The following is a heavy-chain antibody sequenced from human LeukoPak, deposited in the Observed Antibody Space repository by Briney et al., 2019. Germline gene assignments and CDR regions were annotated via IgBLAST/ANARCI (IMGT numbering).Heavy chain of an antibody. D-gene: IGHD3-16*01. Sequence: ASETLSLTCTVSGVSISSYYWSWIRQPPGKGLEWIGYIYYSGSTNYNPSLKSRVTISVDTSKNQFSLKLSSVTAADTAVYYCARETSQKGAHYMDVWGKGTTVTISS. CDR1: GVSISSYY. J-gene: IGHJ6*03. CDR3: ARETSQKGAHYMDV. V-gene: IGHV4-59*01. CDR2: IYYSGST.